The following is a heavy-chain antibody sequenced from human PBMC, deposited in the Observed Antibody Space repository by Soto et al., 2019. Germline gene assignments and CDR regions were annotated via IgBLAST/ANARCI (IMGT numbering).Heavy chain of an antibody. CDR1: GFTFSSYS. Sequence: GGSLRLSCAASGFTFSSYSMNWVRQAPGKGLEWVSYISSSSSTIYYADSVKGRFTISRDNAKNSLYLQMNSLRAEDTAVYYCARDFDFGVDPYWGRGTLVTVSS. V-gene: IGHV3-48*01. CDR3: ARDFDFGVDPY. D-gene: IGHD3-3*01. CDR2: ISSSSSTI. J-gene: IGHJ4*02.